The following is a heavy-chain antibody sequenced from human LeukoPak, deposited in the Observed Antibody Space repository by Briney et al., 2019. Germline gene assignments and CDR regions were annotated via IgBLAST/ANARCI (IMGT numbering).Heavy chain of an antibody. V-gene: IGHV6-1*01. CDR1: GDTVSSNSAA. J-gene: IGHJ3*01. CDR2: TYYRSKWYY. Sequence: PSQTLSLTCDISGDTVSSNSAAWNWIRQSPSRGLEWLGRTYYRSKWYYDYAVSVKSRITISPDTSKNQFSLQLNSVTADDTAVYYCARGSALDFWGQGTMVTVSS. CDR3: ARGSALDF.